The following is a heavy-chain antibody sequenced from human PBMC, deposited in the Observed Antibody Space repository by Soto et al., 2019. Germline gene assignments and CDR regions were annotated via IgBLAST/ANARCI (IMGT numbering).Heavy chain of an antibody. CDR1: GFTFTSYA. CDR3: AKDRTTMVRGVTRGPFDY. D-gene: IGHD3-10*01. CDR2: IRGGGDST. Sequence: GGSLRLSFVASGFTFTSYAMNWVRQAPGKGLEWVSGIRGGGDSTYYADSVKGRFTFSRDDSRNTVYLQMNSLRVEDTAVYYCAKDRTTMVRGVTRGPFDYWGQGTLVTVSS. J-gene: IGHJ4*02. V-gene: IGHV3-23*01.